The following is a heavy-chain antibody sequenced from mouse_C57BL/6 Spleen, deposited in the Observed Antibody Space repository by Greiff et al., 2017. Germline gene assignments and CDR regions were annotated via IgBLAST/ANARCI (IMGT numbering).Heavy chain of an antibody. D-gene: IGHD1-2*01. J-gene: IGHJ3*01. V-gene: IGHV1-81*01. CDR3: ARERDYYGLAY. Sequence: VQLQQSGAELARPGASVTLSCKASGYTFTSYGISWVKQRTGQGLEWIGEIYPRSGNTYYNEKFKGKATLTADKSSSTAYMELRSLTSEDSAVYFCARERDYYGLAYWGQGTLVTVSA. CDR1: GYTFTSYG. CDR2: IYPRSGNT.